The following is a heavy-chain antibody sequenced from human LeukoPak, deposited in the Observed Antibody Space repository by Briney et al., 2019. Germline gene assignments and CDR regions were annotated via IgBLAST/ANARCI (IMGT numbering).Heavy chain of an antibody. CDR3: AGGVVVTNNWFDP. CDR1: GGSISSGGYY. Sequence: SETLSLTCTVSGGSISSGGYYWSWIRQHPGKGLEWIGYIYYSGSTYYNPSLKSRVTISVDTSKNQFSLKLSSVTAADTAVYYCAGGVVVTNNWFDPWGQGTLVTVSS. CDR2: IYYSGST. D-gene: IGHD3-22*01. J-gene: IGHJ5*02. V-gene: IGHV4-31*03.